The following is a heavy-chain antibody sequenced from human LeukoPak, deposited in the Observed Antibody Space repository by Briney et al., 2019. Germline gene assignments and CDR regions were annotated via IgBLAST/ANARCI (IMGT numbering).Heavy chain of an antibody. CDR2: IYYSGST. V-gene: IGHV4-39*01. Sequence: GXIRXXPGKGLEWIGSIYYSGSTYYNPSLKSRVTISVDTSKNQFSLKLSSVTAADTAVYYCASATYYYGSGSYYSFDYWGQGTLVTVSS. D-gene: IGHD3-10*01. CDR3: ASATYYYGSGSYYSFDY. J-gene: IGHJ4*02.